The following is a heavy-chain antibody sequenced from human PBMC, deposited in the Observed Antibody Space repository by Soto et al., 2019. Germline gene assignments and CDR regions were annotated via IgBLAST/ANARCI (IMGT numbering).Heavy chain of an antibody. CDR1: GGSVSSGSYY. CDR3: ARGRRGYSYGSYFDY. J-gene: IGHJ4*02. CDR2: IYYSGST. D-gene: IGHD5-18*01. Sequence: PSETPSLTCTVSGGSVSSGSYYWSWIRQPPGKGLEWIGYIYYSGSTNYNPSLKSRVTISVDTSKNQFSLKLSSVTAADTAVYYCARGRRGYSYGSYFDYWGQGTLVTVSS. V-gene: IGHV4-61*01.